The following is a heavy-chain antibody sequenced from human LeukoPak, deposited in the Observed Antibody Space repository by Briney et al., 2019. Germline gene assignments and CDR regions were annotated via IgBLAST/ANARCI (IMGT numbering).Heavy chain of an antibody. Sequence: SGGSLRLSCAASGFTLSDYYMSWIRQAPGKGLEWVSYISSSGSTIYYADSVKGRFTISRDNAKNSLYLQMNSLRAEDTAVYYCARDRAHSSGSYEDWFDPWGQGTLVTVSS. D-gene: IGHD6-19*01. CDR3: ARDRAHSSGSYEDWFDP. J-gene: IGHJ5*02. CDR1: GFTLSDYY. CDR2: ISSSGSTI. V-gene: IGHV3-11*04.